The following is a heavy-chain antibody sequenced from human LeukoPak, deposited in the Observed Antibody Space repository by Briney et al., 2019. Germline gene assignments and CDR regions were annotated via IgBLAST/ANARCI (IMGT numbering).Heavy chain of an antibody. CDR3: AKGVVVVPAKYYFDY. D-gene: IGHD2-15*01. V-gene: IGHV3-23*01. CDR2: ISGSGGST. J-gene: IGHJ4*02. Sequence: GGSLRLSCVASGFTFSSYAMSWVRQAPGKGLDWVSAISGSGGSTYYADSVKGRFTISRDNSKNTLYLQMNSLRAEDTAVYYCAKGVVVVPAKYYFDYWGQGTLVTVSS. CDR1: GFTFSSYA.